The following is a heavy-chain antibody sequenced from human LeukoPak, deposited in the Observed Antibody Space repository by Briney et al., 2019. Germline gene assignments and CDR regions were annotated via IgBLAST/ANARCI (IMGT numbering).Heavy chain of an antibody. CDR2: IRSKAYGGTT. CDR1: GFTFSSYA. J-gene: IGHJ4*02. D-gene: IGHD5-12*01. CDR3: TREGKWLPHY. V-gene: IGHV3-49*04. Sequence: GGSLRLSCAASGFTFSSYAMHWVRQAPGKGLEWVGFIRSKAYGGTTEYAASVKGRFTISRDDSKSIAYLQMNSLKTEDTAVYYCTREGKWLPHYWGQGTLVTVSS.